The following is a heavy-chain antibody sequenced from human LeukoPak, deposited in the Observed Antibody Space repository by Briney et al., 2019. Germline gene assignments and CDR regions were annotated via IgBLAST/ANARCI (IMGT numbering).Heavy chain of an antibody. CDR3: ARRRNYYDSSGYYYNAAFDI. V-gene: IGHV4-59*08. Sequence: SETLSLTCTVSGGSISSYYWSWIRQPPGKGLEWIGYIYYSGSTNYNPSLKSRVTISVDTSKNQFSLKLSSVTAADTAVYYCARRRNYYDSSGYYYNAAFDIWGQGTVVTVSS. CDR2: IYYSGST. J-gene: IGHJ3*02. CDR1: GGSISSYY. D-gene: IGHD3-22*01.